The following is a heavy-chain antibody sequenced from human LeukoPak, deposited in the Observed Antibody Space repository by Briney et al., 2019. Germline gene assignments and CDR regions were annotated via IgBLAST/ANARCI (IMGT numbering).Heavy chain of an antibody. Sequence: PGGSLRLSCAASGFTFSAYSMNWVRQAPGKGLEWISHINSGTNNIYHADSVKGRFTISRDNAKNSLFLQMNSLRADDTAVYYCARDQNGAGFDSWGQGTLVTVSS. CDR3: ARDQNGAGFDS. CDR2: INSGTNNI. J-gene: IGHJ4*02. V-gene: IGHV3-48*04. D-gene: IGHD4-17*01. CDR1: GFTFSAYS.